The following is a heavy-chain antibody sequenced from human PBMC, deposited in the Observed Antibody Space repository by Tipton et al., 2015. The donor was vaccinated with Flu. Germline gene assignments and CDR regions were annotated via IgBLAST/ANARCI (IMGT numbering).Heavy chain of an antibody. CDR1: GFTFSSYY. Sequence: SLRLSCAASGFTFSSYYMSWIRQAPGKGLEWVSYITSGGYDMYYADSVKGRFTISRDNAKNSLYLQLNSLRPEDTAIYYCARGGWASDTNNLLDYWGQGTLVTVSS. CDR2: ITSGGYDM. J-gene: IGHJ4*02. D-gene: IGHD1/OR15-1a*01. V-gene: IGHV3-11*01. CDR3: ARGGWASDTNNLLDY.